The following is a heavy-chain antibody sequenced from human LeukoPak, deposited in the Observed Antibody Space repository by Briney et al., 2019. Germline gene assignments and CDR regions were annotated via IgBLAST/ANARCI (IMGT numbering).Heavy chain of an antibody. Sequence: PGGSLRLSCAASGFTFSTYNMNWVRQAPGKGLEWVSYISSSSSTIYYADYVQGRFTVSRDNAKNSLYLQMSSLRVEDTALYYCAKDRANWAIDDWGQGTQVTVSS. CDR3: AKDRANWAIDD. CDR1: GFTFSTYN. CDR2: ISSSSSTI. D-gene: IGHD2-2*02. J-gene: IGHJ4*02. V-gene: IGHV3-48*01.